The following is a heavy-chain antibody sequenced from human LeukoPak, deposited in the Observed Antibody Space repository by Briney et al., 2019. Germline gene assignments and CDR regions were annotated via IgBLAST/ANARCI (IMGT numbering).Heavy chain of an antibody. D-gene: IGHD3-22*01. CDR2: IYYSGST. CDR3: ARLGSYYSDSTGYEIDY. V-gene: IGHV4-59*08. CDR1: GGSISNYY. J-gene: IGHJ4*02. Sequence: SETLSLTCTVSGGSISNYYWSWIRQPPGEGLEWIGYIYYSGSTNYNPSLKSRVTISVDTSNNQFSLKLSSVTAADTAVYYCARLGSYYSDSTGYEIDYWGQGTLVTVSS.